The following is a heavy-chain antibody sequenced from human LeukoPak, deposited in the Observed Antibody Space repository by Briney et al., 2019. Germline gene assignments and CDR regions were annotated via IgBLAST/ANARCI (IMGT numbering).Heavy chain of an antibody. CDR3: ARDGGAGWPIGY. J-gene: IGHJ4*02. V-gene: IGHV4-59*01. D-gene: IGHD6-19*01. CDR1: GGSFSGYY. CDR2: IYYSGST. Sequence: SETLSLTCAVYGGSFSGYYWSWIRQPPGKGLEWIGNIYYSGSTNYNPSLKSRVTISVDTSKNQFSLKLSSVTAADTAVYYCARDGGAGWPIGYWGQGTLVTVSS.